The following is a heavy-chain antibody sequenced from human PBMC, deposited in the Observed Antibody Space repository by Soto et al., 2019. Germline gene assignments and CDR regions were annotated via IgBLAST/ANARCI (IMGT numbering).Heavy chain of an antibody. J-gene: IGHJ4*02. D-gene: IGHD1-26*01. CDR1: GFTFSGSA. CDR2: IRSKANSYAT. V-gene: IGHV3-73*01. CDR3: ARDTGGSYDF. Sequence: GGSLRLSCAASGFTFSGSAMHWVRQASGKGLEWVGRIRSKANSYATAYAASVKGRFTISRDDSKNTAYLQMNSLKTEDTAVYYCARDTGGSYDFWGQGALVTVSS.